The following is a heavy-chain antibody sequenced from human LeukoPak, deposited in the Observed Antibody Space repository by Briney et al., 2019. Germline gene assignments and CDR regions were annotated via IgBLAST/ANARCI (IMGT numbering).Heavy chain of an antibody. Sequence: GGSLRLSCAASGFSFSNYWMSWVRQAPGKGLEWVANVKQDGSEKYYVDSVMGRFTISRDNPKNSLYLQMNSLRAEDTAVYYCARDQDYGFTYWGQGTLVTASS. CDR3: ARDQDYGFTY. CDR2: VKQDGSEK. CDR1: GFSFSNYW. D-gene: IGHD4-17*01. V-gene: IGHV3-7*01. J-gene: IGHJ4*02.